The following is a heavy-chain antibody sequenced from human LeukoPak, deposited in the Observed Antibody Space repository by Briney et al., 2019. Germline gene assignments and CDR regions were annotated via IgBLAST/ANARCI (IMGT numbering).Heavy chain of an antibody. CDR3: ARLAPVAHSGDYLGYFDY. CDR2: VYYTGSV. D-gene: IGHD4-17*01. J-gene: IGHJ4*02. V-gene: IGHV4-59*08. Sequence: SETLSLTCTVSGGSMTNYYWTWVRQYPGKGLEWFGYVYYTGSVNYNPSLKRRVTILVDSSKTHFSLNLSSVTVADTAVYYCARLAPVAHSGDYLGYFDYWGQGVLVTVSS. CDR1: GGSMTNYY.